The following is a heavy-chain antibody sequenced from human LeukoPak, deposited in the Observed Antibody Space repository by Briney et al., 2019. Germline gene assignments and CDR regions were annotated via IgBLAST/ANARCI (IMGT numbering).Heavy chain of an antibody. CDR1: GGSISSSSYY. CDR3: AKGYSYADNWFDP. V-gene: IGHV4-39*01. Sequence: TSETLSLTCTVSGGSISSSSYYWGWLRQPPGKGLEWIGSIYYSGSTYYTPSLKSRVTISVDTSKNQFSLKLSSVTAADTAVYYCAKGYSYADNWFDPWGQGTLVTVSS. J-gene: IGHJ5*02. D-gene: IGHD5-18*01. CDR2: IYYSGST.